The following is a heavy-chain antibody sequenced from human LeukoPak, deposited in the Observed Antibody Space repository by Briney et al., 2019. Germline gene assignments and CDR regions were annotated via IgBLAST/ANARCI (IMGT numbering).Heavy chain of an antibody. J-gene: IGHJ6*02. D-gene: IGHD2-2*01. CDR2: ISGSGGST. CDR1: GFTFSSYA. CDR3: AKPGCSSTSCYSSVWDYYYYGMDV. Sequence: EGSLRLSCAASGFTFSSYAMSWVRQAPGKGLEWVSAISGSGGSTYYADSVKGRFTISRDNSKNTLYLQMNSLRAGDTAVYYCAKPGCSSTSCYSSVWDYYYYGMDVWGQGTTVTVSS. V-gene: IGHV3-23*01.